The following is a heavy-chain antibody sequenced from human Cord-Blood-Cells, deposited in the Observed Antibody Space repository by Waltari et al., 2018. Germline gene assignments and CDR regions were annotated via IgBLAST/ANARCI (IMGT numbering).Heavy chain of an antibody. CDR3: ARGPLPLWFMHNWFDP. V-gene: IGHV4-34*01. J-gene: IGHJ5*02. D-gene: IGHD3-10*01. CDR2: INHSGST. Sequence: QVQLQQWGAGLLKPSETLSPTCAVYGGSFSGYYWSWIRQPPGKGLEWIGEINHSGSTNYNPSLESRVTISVDTSKNQFSLKLSSVTAADTAVYYWARGPLPLWFMHNWFDPWGQGTLVTVSS. CDR1: GGSFSGYY.